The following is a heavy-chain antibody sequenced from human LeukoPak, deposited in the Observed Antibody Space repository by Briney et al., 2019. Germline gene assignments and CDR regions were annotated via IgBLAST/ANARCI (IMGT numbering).Heavy chain of an antibody. D-gene: IGHD1-20*01. CDR2: IYYSGST. CDR1: GGSISSYY. CDR3: ARAITGTTLIYYYYYMDV. Sequence: SETLSLTCTVSGGSISSYYWSWIRQPPGKGLEWIGYIYYSGSTNYNPSLKSRVTISVDTSKNQFSLKLSSVTAADTAAYYCARAITGTTLIYYYYYMDVWGKGTTVTVSS. V-gene: IGHV4-59*01. J-gene: IGHJ6*03.